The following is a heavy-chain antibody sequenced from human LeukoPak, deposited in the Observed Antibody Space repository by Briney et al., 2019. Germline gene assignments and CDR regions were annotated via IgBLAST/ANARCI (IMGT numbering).Heavy chain of an antibody. CDR3: AREYVAVAFNWFDP. CDR2: IIPIFGTA. CDR1: GGTFSSYA. J-gene: IGHJ5*02. Sequence: ASVKVSCKASGGTFSSYAISWVRQAPGQGLEWMGGIIPIFGTANYAQKLQGRVTMTTDTSTSTAYMELRSLRSDDTAVYYCAREYVAVAFNWFDPWGQGTLVTVSS. V-gene: IGHV1-69*05. D-gene: IGHD6-19*01.